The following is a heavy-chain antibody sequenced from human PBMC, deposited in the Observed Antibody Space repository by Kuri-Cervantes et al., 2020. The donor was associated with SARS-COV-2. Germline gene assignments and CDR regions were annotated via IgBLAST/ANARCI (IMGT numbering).Heavy chain of an antibody. D-gene: IGHD6-13*01. CDR1: GGSISSYY. J-gene: IGHJ2*01. CDR3: ARDPGIAAAGFQFNWYFDL. Sequence: SETLSLTCTVSGGSISSYYWSWIRQPAGKGLEWIGRIYTSGSTNYNPSLKSRVTMSVDTSKNQFSLKLSSVTAADTAVYYCARDPGIAAAGFQFNWYFDLWGRGTPVTVSS. V-gene: IGHV4-4*07. CDR2: IYTSGST.